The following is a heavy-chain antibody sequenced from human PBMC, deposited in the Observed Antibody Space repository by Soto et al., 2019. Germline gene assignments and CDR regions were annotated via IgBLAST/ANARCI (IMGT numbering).Heavy chain of an antibody. CDR3: AKGTDRHYCDGSGYYRLDFDC. J-gene: IGHJ4*02. V-gene: IGHV3-23*01. CDR2: ISGSGDRT. D-gene: IGHD3-22*01. Sequence: PGGSLRLSCAASGFTFSTYAMSWVRQAPGRGLEWVSGISGSGDRTYYADSVKGRFTIYRDNSKNTLYVQMNSLSAEDTAVYYCAKGTDRHYCDGSGYYRLDFDCWGQGTLVTVSS. CDR1: GFTFSTYA.